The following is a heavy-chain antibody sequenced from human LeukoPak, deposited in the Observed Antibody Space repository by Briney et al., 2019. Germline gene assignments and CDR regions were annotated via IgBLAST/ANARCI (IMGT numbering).Heavy chain of an antibody. J-gene: IGHJ4*02. Sequence: ASVKVSCKASGYTFTNYAMHWVRQAPGQRPEWLAWINAANGYARYSQDLQGRVIITRDTSASTAYMEVNNLRSDDTAMYYCAIRDGHTDHWGQGTLVTVPS. V-gene: IGHV1-3*01. CDR2: INAANGYA. D-gene: IGHD5-24*01. CDR1: GYTFTNYA. CDR3: AIRDGHTDH.